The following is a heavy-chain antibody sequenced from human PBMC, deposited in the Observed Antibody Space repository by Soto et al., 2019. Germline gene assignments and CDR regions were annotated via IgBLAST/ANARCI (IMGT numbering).Heavy chain of an antibody. J-gene: IGHJ4*02. V-gene: IGHV3-66*01. CDR1: GFNVNNNY. CDR2: IYRSGTT. D-gene: IGHD2-21*01. CDR3: ATRPPDSDFGVLDY. Sequence: EVQLVESGGGLVQPGGSLRLSCAGSGFNVNNNYMTWVRQAPGKGLEWVSIIYRSGTTYYADSVKDRFTISRDTYKNTLYLQMNSLGAEDTAVYHCATRPPDSDFGVLDYWGQGTLVTVSS.